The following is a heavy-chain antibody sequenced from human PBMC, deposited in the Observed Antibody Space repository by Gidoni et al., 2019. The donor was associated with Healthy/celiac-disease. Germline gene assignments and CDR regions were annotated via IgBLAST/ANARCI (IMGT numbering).Heavy chain of an antibody. Sequence: EVQLLESGGGLVKPGGSLRLSCAASGFTFRNPWMSWVRQAPGKGLEWVGRIKSKTDGGTTDYAAPVKGRFTISRDDSKNTLYLQMNSLKTEDTAVYYCHSGWYTLYYYYGMDVWGQGTTVTVSS. CDR3: HSGWYTLYYYYGMDV. J-gene: IGHJ6*02. V-gene: IGHV3-15*01. CDR1: GFTFRNPW. D-gene: IGHD6-19*01. CDR2: IKSKTDGGTT.